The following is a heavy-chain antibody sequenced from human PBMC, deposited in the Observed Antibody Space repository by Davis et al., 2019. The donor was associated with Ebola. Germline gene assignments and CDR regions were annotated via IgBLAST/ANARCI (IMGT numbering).Heavy chain of an antibody. V-gene: IGHV3-21*01. Sequence: GESPKIPCAASGFTFSCYSMNWVRQAPGKGLEWVSFISSSSSYIYYADSVKGRFTISRDNAKNSLYLQMNSLRAEDTAVYYCARRQIVATHIDYWGKGTLVTVSS. CDR3: ARRQIVATHIDY. J-gene: IGHJ4*02. CDR2: ISSSSSYI. CDR1: GFTFSCYS. D-gene: IGHD5-12*01.